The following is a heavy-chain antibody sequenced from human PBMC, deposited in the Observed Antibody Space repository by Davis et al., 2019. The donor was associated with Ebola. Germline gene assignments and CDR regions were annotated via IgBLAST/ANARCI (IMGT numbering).Heavy chain of an antibody. CDR3: SGWKYYYYGMDV. CDR1: GFTFSSCW. V-gene: IGHV3-74*01. J-gene: IGHJ6*04. CDR2: INSDGSTI. D-gene: IGHD6-19*01. Sequence: GESLKISCAASGFTFSSCWMHWVRQVPGKGLVWVSRINSDGSTINYADSVKGRFTISRDNAKNTLYLQMNSLRAEDTAVYYCSGWKYYYYGMDVWGKGTTVTVSS.